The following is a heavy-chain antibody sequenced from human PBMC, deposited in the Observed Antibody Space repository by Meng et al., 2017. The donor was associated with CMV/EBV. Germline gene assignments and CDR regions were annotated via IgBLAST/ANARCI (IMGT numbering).Heavy chain of an antibody. V-gene: IGHV1-2*02. CDR3: ARAGRHISSWYSDYFDF. CDR2: INPKSDGT. Sequence: STFTDYYIHWVRQAPGQGLEWMGWINPKSDGTSYAQKFQGRVTMTGDTSISTAYMELGSLRSDDTAVYYCARAGRHISSWYSDYFDFWGQGPLVTVSS. J-gene: IGHJ4*02. D-gene: IGHD6-13*01. CDR1: STFTDYY.